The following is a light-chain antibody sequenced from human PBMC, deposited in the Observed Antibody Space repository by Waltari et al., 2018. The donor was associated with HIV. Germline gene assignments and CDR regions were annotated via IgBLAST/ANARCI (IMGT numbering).Light chain of an antibody. Sequence: QSVLTQPPSVSGAPGQRVTISCPGTSSTTGAGYDSHWYPQLPGTAPKLLTYGNSNRPSGVPDRFSGSKSGTSASLAITGLQAEDEADYYCQSYDSSLSGSVFGGGTKLTVL. CDR2: GNS. J-gene: IGLJ2*01. CDR3: QSYDSSLSGSV. CDR1: SSTTGAGYD. V-gene: IGLV1-40*01.